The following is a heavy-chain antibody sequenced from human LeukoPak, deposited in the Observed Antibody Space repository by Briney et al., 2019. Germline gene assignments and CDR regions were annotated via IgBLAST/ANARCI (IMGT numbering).Heavy chain of an antibody. D-gene: IGHD3-22*01. Sequence: GGSLRLSCAASGFTVSSNYMNWVRQAPGKGLEWVASITSSSAYIYYGDSVKGRVRISRDNAKNSLYLQMTALIAEDTAVYYCARDPPNNGYDFDYWGQGILVTVSS. CDR3: ARDPPNNGYDFDY. CDR1: GFTVSSNY. J-gene: IGHJ4*02. V-gene: IGHV3-21*01. CDR2: ITSSSAYI.